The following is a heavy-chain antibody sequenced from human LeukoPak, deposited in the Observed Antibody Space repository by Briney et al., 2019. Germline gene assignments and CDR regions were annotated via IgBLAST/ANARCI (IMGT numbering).Heavy chain of an antibody. Sequence: GGSLRLSCAASGFTFSSYAMSWVRQAPGKGLEWVSGISGSGNSTYYADSAKGRFTISRDNSKTTLYLQMNSLRVDDTAVYYCAKDSGVAAAVSGVADYWGQGTLVTVSS. J-gene: IGHJ4*02. CDR2: ISGSGNST. V-gene: IGHV3-23*01. CDR3: AKDSGVAAAVSGVADY. D-gene: IGHD2-2*01. CDR1: GFTFSSYA.